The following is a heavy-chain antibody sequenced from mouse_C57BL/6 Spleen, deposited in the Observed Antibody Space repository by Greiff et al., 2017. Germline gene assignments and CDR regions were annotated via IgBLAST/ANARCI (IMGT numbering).Heavy chain of an antibody. CDR3: GPGGIYDGYPYAMDY. J-gene: IGHJ4*01. CDR2: IYPGSGNT. V-gene: IGHV1-66*01. D-gene: IGHD2-3*01. CDR1: GYSFTSYY. Sequence: VQLQQSGPELVKPGASVKISCKASGYSFTSYYIHWVKQRPGQGLEWIGWIYPGSGNTKYNEKFKGKATLTADTSSSTAYMQLSSLTSEDSAVYYCGPGGIYDGYPYAMDYWGQGTSVTVSS.